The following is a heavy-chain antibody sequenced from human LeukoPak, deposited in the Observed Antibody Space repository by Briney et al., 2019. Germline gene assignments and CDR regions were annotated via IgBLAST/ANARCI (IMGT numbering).Heavy chain of an antibody. CDR1: GYTFTTYG. CDR3: AKDRAAARNFDI. D-gene: IGHD2-2*01. V-gene: IGHV1-18*01. Sequence: ASVKVSCKASGYTFTTYGINWVRQAPGQGLEWVGWINTYNGDTKYTQRFQGRVTMTTDTSTTTAYMELKNLRSDDTAIYYCAKDRAAARNFDIWGQGTLVTVPS. CDR2: INTYNGDT. J-gene: IGHJ4*02.